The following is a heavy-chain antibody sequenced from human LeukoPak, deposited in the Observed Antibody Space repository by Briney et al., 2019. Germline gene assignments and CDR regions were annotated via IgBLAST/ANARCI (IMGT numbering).Heavy chain of an antibody. J-gene: IGHJ5*02. CDR1: GFTFSAYS. V-gene: IGHV3-21*01. D-gene: IGHD1-26*01. CDR3: ARDFRYSGSYHSWFAP. Sequence: GGSLRLSCAASGFTFSAYSINWVRQAPGRGLEWVSSISSSGTYIYYADSVKGRFTIWSYDAKNSLSLQMNSLRAEDTAVYYCARDFRYSGSYHSWFAPRGQATLVTVSS. CDR2: ISSSGTYI.